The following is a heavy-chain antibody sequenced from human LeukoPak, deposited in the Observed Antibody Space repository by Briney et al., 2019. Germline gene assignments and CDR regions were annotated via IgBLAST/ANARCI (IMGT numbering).Heavy chain of an antibody. CDR1: GYPFTNYW. D-gene: IGHD5-24*01. V-gene: IGHV5-51*01. J-gene: IGHJ4*02. CDR3: ARHRDGYNPFDY. Sequence: LGESLKISCQGSGYPFTNYWIAWVRQMPGKGLDWMGIIYPGNHGARTSPSCQGQVIISADESITTAYLQWNSLKDSDTAIDYCARHRDGYNPFDYWGQGTLVTVFS. CDR2: IYPGNHGA.